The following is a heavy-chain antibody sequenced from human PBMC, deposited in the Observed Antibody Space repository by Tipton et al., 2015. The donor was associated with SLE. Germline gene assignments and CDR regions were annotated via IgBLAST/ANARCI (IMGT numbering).Heavy chain of an antibody. CDR2: ISSSSSYI. CDR3: ARIPPHGVVTTYYFDY. Sequence: GSLRLSCAASGFTVSSNYMSWVRQAPGKGLEWVSSISSSSSYIYYADSVKGRFTISRDNAKNSLYLQMNSLRAEDTAVYYCARIPPHGVVTTYYFDYWGQGTLVTVSS. V-gene: IGHV3-21*01. CDR1: GFTVSSNY. J-gene: IGHJ4*02. D-gene: IGHD3-3*01.